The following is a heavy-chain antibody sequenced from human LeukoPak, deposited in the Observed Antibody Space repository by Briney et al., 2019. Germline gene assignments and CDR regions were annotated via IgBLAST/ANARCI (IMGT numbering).Heavy chain of an antibody. CDR3: ARGPRDSGSFRELYYFDY. D-gene: IGHD1-26*01. V-gene: IGHV1-3*01. CDR2: INAGNGNT. J-gene: IGHJ4*02. CDR1: GYTFTSYA. Sequence: GASVKVSCKASGYTFTSYAMHWVRQAPGQRLEWMGWINAGNGNTKYSQKFQGRVTITRDTSASTAYMELSSLRSEDTAVYYCARGPRDSGSFRELYYFDYWAREPWSPSPQ.